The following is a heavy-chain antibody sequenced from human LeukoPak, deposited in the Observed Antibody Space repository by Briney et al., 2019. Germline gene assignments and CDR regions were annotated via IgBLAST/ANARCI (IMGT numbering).Heavy chain of an antibody. CDR3: ARHGYNIGWSYLLML. J-gene: IGHJ1*01. CDR1: GGSISSYY. CDR2: IHHSGST. Sequence: SETLSLTCTDSGGSISSYYWSWIRQPPGKGLEWIAYIHHSGSTNYNPSLKSRVTISVDTPKNQFSLKLSSVTAADTAVYYCARHGYNIGWSYLLMLWGQGTLVTVSS. V-gene: IGHV4-59*08. D-gene: IGHD6-19*01.